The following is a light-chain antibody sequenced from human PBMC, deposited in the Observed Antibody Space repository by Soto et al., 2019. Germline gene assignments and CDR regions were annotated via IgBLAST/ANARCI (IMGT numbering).Light chain of an antibody. CDR3: QSYDSSLRYV. CDR2: GNS. J-gene: IGLJ1*01. V-gene: IGLV1-40*01. CDR1: SSNIGAGYD. Sequence: QSVLTQPPSVSGAPGQRVTISCTESSSNIGAGYDVHWYQQLPGTAPKLLIYGNSNRPSGVPDRFSGSKSGTSASLAITGLQAEDEADYYCQSYDSSLRYVFGTGTKVTVL.